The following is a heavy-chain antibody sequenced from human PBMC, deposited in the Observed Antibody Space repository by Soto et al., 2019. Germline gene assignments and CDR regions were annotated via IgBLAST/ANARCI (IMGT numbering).Heavy chain of an antibody. CDR2: IYYSGST. V-gene: IGHV4-31*03. CDR1: GGSISSGGYY. J-gene: IGHJ2*01. CDR3: ARGAILEWLWYFDL. Sequence: SETLSLTCTVSGGSISSGGYYWSWIRQHPGKGLEWIGYIYYSGSTYYNPSLKSRVTISVDTSKNQFSLKLSSVTAADTAVYYCARGAILEWLWYFDLWGRGTLVTVSS. D-gene: IGHD3-3*01.